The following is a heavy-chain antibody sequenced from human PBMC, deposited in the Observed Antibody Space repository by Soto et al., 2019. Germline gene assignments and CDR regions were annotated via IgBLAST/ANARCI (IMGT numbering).Heavy chain of an antibody. CDR2: ISGSGGST. J-gene: IGHJ4*02. Sequence: LRLSCAVSGFTFSSYAMSWVRQAPGKGLEWVSAISGSGGSTYYADSVKGRFTISRDNSKNTLYLQMNSLRAEDTAVYYCAKKSRLAAAAFYWGQGTLVTVSS. V-gene: IGHV3-23*01. CDR1: GFTFSSYA. D-gene: IGHD6-13*01. CDR3: AKKSRLAAAAFY.